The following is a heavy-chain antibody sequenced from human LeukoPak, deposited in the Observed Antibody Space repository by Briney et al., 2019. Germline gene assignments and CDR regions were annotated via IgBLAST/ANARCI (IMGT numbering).Heavy chain of an antibody. D-gene: IGHD6-13*01. CDR3: ARLYSSSWDYYFDY. J-gene: IGHJ4*02. Sequence: SETLSLTCTVSGGSISSYYWSCIRQPPGKGLEWIGYIYYSGSTNYNPSLKSRVTISVDTSKNQFSLKLSSVTAADTAVYYCARLYSSSWDYYFDYWGQGTLVTVSS. CDR2: IYYSGST. V-gene: IGHV4-59*08. CDR1: GGSISSYY.